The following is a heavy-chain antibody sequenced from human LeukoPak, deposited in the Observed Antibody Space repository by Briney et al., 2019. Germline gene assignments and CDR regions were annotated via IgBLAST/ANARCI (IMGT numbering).Heavy chain of an antibody. J-gene: IGHJ5*02. V-gene: IGHV3-30-3*01. CDR2: ISYDGSNK. D-gene: IGHD1-14*01. Sequence: GGSLRLSCAASGFTFSSYAMHWVRQAPGKGLEWVAVISYDGSNKYYADSVKGRFTISRDNTKNTLYLQMNSLRAEDTAVYYCARDLQNWNHKNWFDPWGQGTLVTVSS. CDR1: GFTFSSYA. CDR3: ARDLQNWNHKNWFDP.